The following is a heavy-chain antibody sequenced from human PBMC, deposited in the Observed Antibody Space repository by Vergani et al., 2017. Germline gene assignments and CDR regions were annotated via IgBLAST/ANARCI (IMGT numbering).Heavy chain of an antibody. J-gene: IGHJ6*03. D-gene: IGHD3-16*01. V-gene: IGHV3-11*01. CDR2: ISSSGSTI. CDR1: GFTFSDYY. CDR3: ARDSXAEWGAARTYYYYYYMDV. Sequence: QVQLVESGGGLVKPGGSLRLSCAASGFTFSDYYMSWIRQAPGKGLEWVSYISSSGSTIYYADSVKGRFTISRDNAKNSLYRQMNSLRAEDTAVYYCARDSXAEWGAARTYYYYYYMDVWGKGTTVTVSS.